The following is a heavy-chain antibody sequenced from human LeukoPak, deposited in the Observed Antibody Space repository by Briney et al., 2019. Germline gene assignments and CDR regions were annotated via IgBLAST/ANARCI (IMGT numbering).Heavy chain of an antibody. J-gene: IGHJ4*02. D-gene: IGHD5-24*01. CDR2: INPSGGST. Sequence: ASVKVSCKASGYTFTSYYMHWVRQAPGHGLEWMGIINPSGGSTSYAQKSQGRVTMTRDTSTSTVYMELSSLRSEDTAVYYCAKEMATMGYFDYWGQGTLVTVSS. CDR3: AKEMATMGYFDY. V-gene: IGHV1-46*01. CDR1: GYTFTSYY.